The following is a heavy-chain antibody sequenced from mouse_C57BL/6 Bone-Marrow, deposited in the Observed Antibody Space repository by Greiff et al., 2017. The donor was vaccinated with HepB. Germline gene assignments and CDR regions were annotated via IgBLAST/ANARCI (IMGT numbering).Heavy chain of an antibody. CDR3: ARRNWAYYAMDY. D-gene: IGHD4-1*01. J-gene: IGHJ4*01. CDR1: GYTFTSYW. V-gene: IGHV1-69*01. CDR2: IDPSDSYT. Sequence: VKLQQPGAELVMPGASVKLSCKASGYTFTSYWMHWVKQRPGQGLEWIGEIDPSDSYTNYNQKFKGKSTLTVDKSSSTAYMQLSSLTSEDSAVYYCARRNWAYYAMDYWGQGTSVTVSS.